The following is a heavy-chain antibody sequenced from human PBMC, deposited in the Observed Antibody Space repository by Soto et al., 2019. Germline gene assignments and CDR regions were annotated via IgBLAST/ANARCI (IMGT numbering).Heavy chain of an antibody. D-gene: IGHD3-10*01. V-gene: IGHV4-30-2*01. Sequence: SETLSLTCAVSGGSISSGGYSWSWIRQPPGKGLEWIGYIYHSGSTYYNPSLKSRVTISVDRSKNQFSLKLSPVTAADTAVYYCARVLPPFYFDYWGQGTLVTVSS. J-gene: IGHJ4*02. CDR3: ARVLPPFYFDY. CDR1: GGSISSGGYS. CDR2: IYHSGST.